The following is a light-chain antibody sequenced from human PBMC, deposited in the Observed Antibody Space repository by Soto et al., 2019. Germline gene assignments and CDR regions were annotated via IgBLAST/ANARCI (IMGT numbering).Light chain of an antibody. CDR2: DAS. Sequence: DIQMAQSPSTLCAYVGDGVTITCRASQSINTWLAWYQQKQGKAPKLLISDASSLKSGVPSRFRGRGSGTEFTLTISRLQPDDFATDYCQHYNSYSEAFGQGTKVDIK. CDR3: QHYNSYSEA. CDR1: QSINTW. V-gene: IGKV1-5*01. J-gene: IGKJ1*01.